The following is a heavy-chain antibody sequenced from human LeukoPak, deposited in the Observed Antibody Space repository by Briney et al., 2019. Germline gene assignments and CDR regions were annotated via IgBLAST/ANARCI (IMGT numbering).Heavy chain of an antibody. D-gene: IGHD1-26*01. CDR3: TTVKRGWSYKPREYYYYYMDV. V-gene: IGHV3-15*01. CDR1: GFTFSNAW. CDR2: IKSKTDGGTT. J-gene: IGHJ6*03. Sequence: SGGSLRLSCAASGFTFSNAWMSWVRQAPGKGLEWVGRIKSKTDGGTTDYAAPVKGRFTISGDDSKNTLYLQINSLKTEDTAVYYCTTVKRGWSYKPREYYYYYMDVWGKGTTVTVSS.